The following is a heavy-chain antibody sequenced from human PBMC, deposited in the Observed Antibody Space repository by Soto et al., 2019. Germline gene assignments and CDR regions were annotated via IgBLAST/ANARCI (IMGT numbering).Heavy chain of an antibody. CDR3: ARDSLPSIATRSSYYYGMDV. D-gene: IGHD6-6*01. J-gene: IGHJ6*01. CDR2: IIPIFGTA. Sequence: SGKVCFKASGGPFSGYAISLVRRAPGQGLEWTGGIIPIFGTANYSQKFQGRVTITADESTSTAYMELSSLSSEDTAVYYCARDSLPSIATRSSYYYGMDVWGQGTTVTVSS. V-gene: IGHV1-69*13. CDR1: GGPFSGYA.